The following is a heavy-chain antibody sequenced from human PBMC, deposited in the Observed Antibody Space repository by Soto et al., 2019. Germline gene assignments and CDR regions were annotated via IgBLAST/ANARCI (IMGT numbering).Heavy chain of an antibody. V-gene: IGHV4-4*02. Sequence: VQLQESGPGLVKPSGTLSLTCAVSGGSISSGNWRSWVRQSPRKGLEWIGEISHSGNTNHNPSLKSRVTISIDKSKNQFSLKLTSVTAADTAVYYCASHRGNTYGPYDYWGQGTLVTVSS. CDR1: GGSISSGNW. J-gene: IGHJ4*02. CDR3: ASHRGNTYGPYDY. CDR2: ISHSGNT. D-gene: IGHD5-18*01.